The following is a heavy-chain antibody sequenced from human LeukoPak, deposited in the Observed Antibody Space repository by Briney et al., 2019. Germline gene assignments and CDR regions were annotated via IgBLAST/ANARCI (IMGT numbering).Heavy chain of an antibody. CDR1: GFIFGDYA. CDR3: ARDPFGSSSSSLGY. D-gene: IGHD6-6*01. Sequence: GGSLRLSCAASGFIFGDYAMHWVRQAPGKGLEWVAAIAFDDTDRYYIDSVKGRFTISRDNAKNSLYLQMNSLRAEDTAVYSCARDPFGSSSSSLGYWGQGTLVTVSS. CDR2: IAFDDTDR. V-gene: IGHV3-30*04. J-gene: IGHJ4*02.